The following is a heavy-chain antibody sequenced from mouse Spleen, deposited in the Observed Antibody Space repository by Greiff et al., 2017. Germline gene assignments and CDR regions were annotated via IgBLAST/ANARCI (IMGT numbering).Heavy chain of an antibody. J-gene: IGHJ4*01. CDR3: ARTGSGYAMDY. CDR2: IYPGSGST. Sequence: AQLQQPGAELVKPGASVKMSCKASGYTFTSYWITWVKQRPGQGLEWIGDIYPGSGSTNYNEKFKSKATLTVDTSSSTAYMQLSSLTSEDSAVYYCARTGSGYAMDYWGQGTSVTVSS. V-gene: IGHV1-55*01. D-gene: IGHD3-2*02. CDR1: GYTFTSYW.